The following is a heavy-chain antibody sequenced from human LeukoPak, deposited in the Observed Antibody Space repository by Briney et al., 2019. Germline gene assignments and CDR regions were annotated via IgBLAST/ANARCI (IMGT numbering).Heavy chain of an antibody. V-gene: IGHV4-34*01. Sequence: PSETLSLTCAVYGGSFSGYYWSWIRQPPGKGLEWIGEINPSGSTNYNPSLKSRVTISVDTSKNQFSLKLSSVTAADTAVYYCARGSPMVRGVIRWFDPWGQGTLVTVSS. CDR1: GGSFSGYY. CDR3: ARGSPMVRGVIRWFDP. D-gene: IGHD3-10*01. J-gene: IGHJ5*02. CDR2: INPSGST.